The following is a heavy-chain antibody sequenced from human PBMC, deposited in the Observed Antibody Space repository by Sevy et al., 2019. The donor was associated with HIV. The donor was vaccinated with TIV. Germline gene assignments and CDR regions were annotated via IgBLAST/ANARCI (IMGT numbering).Heavy chain of an antibody. CDR1: GFTFSSYW. V-gene: IGHV3-7*01. CDR3: ARVWERMTTVTKGYYYGMDV. J-gene: IGHJ6*02. CDR2: IKQDGSEK. D-gene: IGHD4-17*01. Sequence: GGSLRLSCAASGFTFSSYWMSWVRQAPGKGLEWVANIKQDGSEKYYVDSVKGRFTSSRDNAKNSLYLQMNSLRAEDTAVYYCARVWERMTTVTKGYYYGMDVWGQGTTVTVSS.